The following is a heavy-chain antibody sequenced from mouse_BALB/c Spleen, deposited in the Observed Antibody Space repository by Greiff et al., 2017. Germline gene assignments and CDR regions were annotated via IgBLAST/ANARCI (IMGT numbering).Heavy chain of an antibody. V-gene: IGHV2-9*02. CDR3: ARDVGLRRYYYAMDY. D-gene: IGHD2-4*01. J-gene: IGHJ4*01. CDR1: GFSLTSYG. CDR2: IWAGGST. Sequence: VKVEESGPGLVAPSQSLSITCTVSGFSLTSYGVHWVRQPPGKGLEWLGVIWAGGSTNYNSALMSRLSISKDNSKSQVFLKMNSLQTDDTAMYYCARDVGLRRYYYAMDYWGQGTSVTVSS.